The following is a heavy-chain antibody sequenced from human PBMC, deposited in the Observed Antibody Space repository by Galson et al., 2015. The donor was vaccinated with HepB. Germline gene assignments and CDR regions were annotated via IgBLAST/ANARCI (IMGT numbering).Heavy chain of an antibody. CDR3: ARGSKNYDFWSGYYTRDYCYYYMDV. CDR2: ISAYNGNT. J-gene: IGHJ6*03. CDR1: GYTFTSYG. Sequence: SVKVSCKASGYTFTSYGISWVRQAPGQGLEWMGWISAYNGNTNYAQKFQGRVTMTRNTSISTAYMELSSLRSEDTAVYYCARGSKNYDFWSGYYTRDYCYYYMDVWGKGTTVTVSS. V-gene: IGHV1-18*04. D-gene: IGHD3-3*01.